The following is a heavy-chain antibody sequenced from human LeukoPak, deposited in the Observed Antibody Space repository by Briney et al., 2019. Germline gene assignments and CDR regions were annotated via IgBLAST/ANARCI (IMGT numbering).Heavy chain of an antibody. CDR3: ARDDYGGNSGLFDY. CDR1: GGSISSYY. D-gene: IGHD4-23*01. V-gene: IGHV4-59*01. J-gene: IGHJ4*02. CDR2: IYYSGST. Sequence: PSETLSLTCTVSGGSISSYYWSWIRQPPGKGLEWIGYIYYSGSTNYNPSLKSRVTISVDTSKNQFSLKLSSVTAADTAVYYCARDDYGGNSGLFDYWGQGTLVTVSS.